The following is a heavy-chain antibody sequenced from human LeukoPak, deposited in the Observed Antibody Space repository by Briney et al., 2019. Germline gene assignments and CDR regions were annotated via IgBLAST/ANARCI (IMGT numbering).Heavy chain of an antibody. CDR3: ANLRGRGAYACSGASCYSY. D-gene: IGHD2-15*01. J-gene: IGHJ4*02. V-gene: IGHV3-23*01. Sequence: PGESLRLSCEASGFTFSSYAMSWVRQAPGKGLEWVSGVSGSGGGTYYTGSVKGRFTISRDNSKNTLFLQMNSLRVEDTAVYYCANLRGRGAYACSGASCYSYWGQGTLVTDSP. CDR2: VSGSGGGT. CDR1: GFTFSSYA.